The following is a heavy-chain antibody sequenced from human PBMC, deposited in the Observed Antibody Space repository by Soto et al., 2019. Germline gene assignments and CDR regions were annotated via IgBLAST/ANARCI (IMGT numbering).Heavy chain of an antibody. V-gene: IGHV1-18*01. Sequence: QVPLVQSGAEVKKPGASVKVSCKASGYTFTSYGISWVRQAPGQGLEWMGWISAYNGNTNYAQKLQGRVTMTTDTSTSTAYMELRSLRSDDTAVNYCARAPVLTTVTTPPPYFDYWGQGTLVTVSS. D-gene: IGHD4-17*01. J-gene: IGHJ4*02. CDR3: ARAPVLTTVTTPPPYFDY. CDR2: ISAYNGNT. CDR1: GYTFTSYG.